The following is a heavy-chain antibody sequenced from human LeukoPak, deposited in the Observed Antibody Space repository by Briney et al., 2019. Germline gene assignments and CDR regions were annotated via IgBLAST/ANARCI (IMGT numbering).Heavy chain of an antibody. CDR1: GGSFSGYY. CDR3: ARLGRGAAPFDY. D-gene: IGHD2-15*01. V-gene: IGHV4-34*01. J-gene: IGHJ4*02. CDR2: INHSGST. Sequence: KPSETLSLTCAVYGGSFSGYYWTWIRQPPGKGLEWIGEINHSGSTNYNPSLKSRVTISLNTSKNQFSLKLTSVTAADTAVYYCARLGRGAAPFDYWGQGTLVTVSS.